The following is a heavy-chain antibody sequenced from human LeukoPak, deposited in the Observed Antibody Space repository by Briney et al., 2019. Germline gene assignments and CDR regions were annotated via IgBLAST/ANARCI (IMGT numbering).Heavy chain of an antibody. D-gene: IGHD3-22*01. CDR2: MNPNSGNT. J-gene: IGHJ4*02. V-gene: IGHV1-8*01. CDR1: GYTFTSYD. Sequence: ASVTVSCKASGYTFTSYDINWVRQATGQGLEWMGWMNPNSGNTGYAQKFQGRVTMTRNTSISTAYMELSSLRSEDTAVYYCARGHGVWYYFDSSGSVFDYWGQGALVTVSS. CDR3: ARGHGVWYYFDSSGSVFDY.